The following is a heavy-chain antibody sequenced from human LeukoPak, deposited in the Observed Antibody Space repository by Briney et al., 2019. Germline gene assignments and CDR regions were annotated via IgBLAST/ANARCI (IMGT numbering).Heavy chain of an antibody. Sequence: AASVKVSCKASGYTFTSYDINWFRQATGQGLEWMGWMNPNSGNTGYAQKFQGRVTLTRNTAISTAYMELSSLRSEDTAVYYCARGSNTPGSYFDYWGQGTLVTVSS. J-gene: IGHJ4*02. V-gene: IGHV1-8*01. D-gene: IGHD1-26*01. CDR3: ARGSNTPGSYFDY. CDR2: MNPNSGNT. CDR1: GYTFTSYD.